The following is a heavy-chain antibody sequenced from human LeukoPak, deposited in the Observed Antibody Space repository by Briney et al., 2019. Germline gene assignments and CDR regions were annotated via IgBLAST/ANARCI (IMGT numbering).Heavy chain of an antibody. V-gene: IGHV1-24*01. D-gene: IGHD3-10*01. CDR2: FDPEDGET. CDR1: GYTLTELS. CDR3: ATGTYYYGSARFDP. Sequence: ASVKVSCKVSGYTLTELSMHWVRQAPGKGLEWMGGFDPEDGETIYAQKFQGRVTMTEDTSTDIAYMELSSLRSEDTAVYYCATGTYYYGSARFDPWGQGTLVTVSS. J-gene: IGHJ5*02.